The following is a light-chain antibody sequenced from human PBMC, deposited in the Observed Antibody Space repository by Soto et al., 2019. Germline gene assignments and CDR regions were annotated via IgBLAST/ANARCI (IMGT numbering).Light chain of an antibody. V-gene: IGKV1-39*01. Sequence: DIQMTQPPSSLSASVGDRVTITCRASQSISIYLTWYQQKPGKAPKLLIYAASSLQSGVPSRFSGSGAGTDFTLTISSLQPEDFATYYCQQSYSTPWTFGQGTKVEIK. CDR1: QSISIY. J-gene: IGKJ1*01. CDR3: QQSYSTPWT. CDR2: AAS.